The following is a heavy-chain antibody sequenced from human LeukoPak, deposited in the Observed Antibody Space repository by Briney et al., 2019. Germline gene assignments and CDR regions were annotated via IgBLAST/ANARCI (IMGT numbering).Heavy chain of an antibody. CDR3: AREGGSSFDY. J-gene: IGHJ4*02. V-gene: IGHV3-23*01. CDR1: GFTFSDYY. D-gene: IGHD3-16*01. CDR2: ISGSGDRT. Sequence: GSLRLSCAASGFTFSDYYMSWVRQAPGKGLEYVSVISGSGDRTYDADSVKGRFTISRDNAKNTLFLQMNSLRAEDAAVYYCAREGGSSFDYWGQGTLVSVSS.